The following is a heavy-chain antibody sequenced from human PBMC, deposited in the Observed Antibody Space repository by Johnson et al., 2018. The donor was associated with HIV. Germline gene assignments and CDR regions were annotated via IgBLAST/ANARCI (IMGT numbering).Heavy chain of an antibody. D-gene: IGHD5-24*01. CDR3: ARACRDGYTCDVYDI. CDR2: IRYDGSNK. Sequence: VQLVESGGGVVQPGGSLRLSCAASGFTFSSYGMHWVRQAPGKGLEWVAFIRYDGSNKYYADSVKGRFTISRDNSKNTLYLQMNSLRVEDTAIYYCARACRDGYTCDVYDIWGQGTLVTVSS. V-gene: IGHV3-30*02. J-gene: IGHJ3*02. CDR1: GFTFSSYG.